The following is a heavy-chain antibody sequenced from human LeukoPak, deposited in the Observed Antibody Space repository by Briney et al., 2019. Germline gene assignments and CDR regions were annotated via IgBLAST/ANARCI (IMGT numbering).Heavy chain of an antibody. J-gene: IGHJ4*02. CDR2: INHSGST. CDR3: ARLFSRYDYVWGSYRTLYYFDY. V-gene: IGHV4-34*01. Sequence: SETLSLTCAVYGGSFSGYYWSWIRQPPGKGLEWIGEINHSGSTNYNPSLKSRVTISVDTSKNQFSLKLSSVTAADTAVYYCARLFSRYDYVWGSYRTLYYFDYWGQGTLVTVSS. D-gene: IGHD3-16*02. CDR1: GGSFSGYY.